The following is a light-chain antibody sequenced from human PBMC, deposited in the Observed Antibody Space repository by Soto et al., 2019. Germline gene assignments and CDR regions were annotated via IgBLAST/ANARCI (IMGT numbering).Light chain of an antibody. J-gene: IGKJ4*01. CDR1: QSVSSKY. V-gene: IGKV3-20*01. CDR2: GAS. CDR3: HHYGSS. Sequence: EIVLTQSPGTLSLSPGERATLSCRASQSVSSKYLAWYQQKPGQAPRLVIYGASNRATGLPDRFSGSGSGTEFTLTISRLEPEAFALYYCHHYGSSFGGGTRVEFK.